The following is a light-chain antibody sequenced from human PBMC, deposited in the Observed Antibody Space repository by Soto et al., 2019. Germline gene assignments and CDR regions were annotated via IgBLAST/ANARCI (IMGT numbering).Light chain of an antibody. Sequence: QSALTQPPSASGSPGQSVTISCTGTSSDVGGYNYVSWYQQYPGKAPRLMIYEVTKRPSGVPDRFSGSKSGNTASLTVSGLQADDEADYYCASYAGSITLYGGGTKVTVL. V-gene: IGLV2-8*01. CDR2: EVT. J-gene: IGLJ2*01. CDR1: SSDVGGYNY. CDR3: ASYAGSITL.